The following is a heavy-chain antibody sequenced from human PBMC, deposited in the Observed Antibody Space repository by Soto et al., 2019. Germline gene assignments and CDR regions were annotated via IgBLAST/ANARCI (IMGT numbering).Heavy chain of an antibody. V-gene: IGHV3-23*01. Sequence: EVQLLASGGGVVQPGGSLRLSCTASGFTFTNYAMNWVRHAPGKGLEWVATITGNGGGTYYADSVKGRFTISRDTSKNTLYLQMPTLRADDTAVYYCAKEMVASTVADFFDCWGQGTLVTVSS. D-gene: IGHD6-19*01. CDR3: AKEMVASTVADFFDC. CDR1: GFTFTNYA. J-gene: IGHJ4*02. CDR2: ITGNGGGT.